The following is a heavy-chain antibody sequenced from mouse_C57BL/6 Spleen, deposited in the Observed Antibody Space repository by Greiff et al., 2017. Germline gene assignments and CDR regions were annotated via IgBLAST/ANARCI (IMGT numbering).Heavy chain of an antibody. J-gene: IGHJ4*01. Sequence: VQLQQSGPELVKPGASVKISCKASGYAFSSSWMNWVKQRPGKGLEWIGRIYPGDGDTNYNGKFKGKATLTADKSSSTAYMQLSSLTSEDSAVYFCARTGLLENAMDSGVKEPQSPSPQ. CDR1: GYAFSSSW. CDR3: ARTGLLENAMDS. CDR2: IYPGDGDT. D-gene: IGHD2-3*01. V-gene: IGHV1-82*01.